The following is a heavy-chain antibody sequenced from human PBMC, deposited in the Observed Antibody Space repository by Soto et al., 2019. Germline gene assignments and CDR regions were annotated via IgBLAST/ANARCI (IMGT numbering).Heavy chain of an antibody. CDR3: ARPDGVDFAFDI. D-gene: IGHD3-3*01. J-gene: IGHJ3*02. CDR2: INAGNGNT. CDR1: GYTFTSYA. Sequence: ASVKVSCKASGYTFTSYAMHWVRRAPGQRLEWMGWINAGNGNTKYSQKFQGRVTITRDTSASTAYMELSSLRSEDTAVYYCARPDGVDFAFDIWGQGTMVTVSS. V-gene: IGHV1-3*01.